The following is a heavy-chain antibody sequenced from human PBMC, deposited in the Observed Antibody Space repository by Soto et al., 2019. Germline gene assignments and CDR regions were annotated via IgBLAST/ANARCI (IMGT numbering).Heavy chain of an antibody. D-gene: IGHD2-2*01. J-gene: IGHJ6*02. CDR1: GGSFSGYY. V-gene: IGHV4-34*01. CDR3: ARGGYCISTSCYAPLYYYGMDV. Sequence: SETLSLTCAVYGGSFSGYYWSWIRQPPGKGLEWIGEINHSGSTNYNPSLKSRVTISVDNSKNTLYLQMNSLRAEDTAVYYCARGGYCISTSCYAPLYYYGMDVWGQGTTVTVSS. CDR2: INHSGST.